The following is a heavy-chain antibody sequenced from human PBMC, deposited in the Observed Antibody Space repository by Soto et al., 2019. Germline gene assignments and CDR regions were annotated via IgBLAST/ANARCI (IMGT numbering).Heavy chain of an antibody. Sequence: GGSLRLSCAASGFTFSSYGMHWVRQAPGKGLEWVAVISYDGSNKYYADSVKGRFTISRDNSKNTLYLQMNSLRAEDTAVYYCAKEANEWGQGTLVTVSS. V-gene: IGHV3-30*18. CDR2: ISYDGSNK. D-gene: IGHD1-1*01. CDR3: AKEANE. J-gene: IGHJ4*02. CDR1: GFTFSSYG.